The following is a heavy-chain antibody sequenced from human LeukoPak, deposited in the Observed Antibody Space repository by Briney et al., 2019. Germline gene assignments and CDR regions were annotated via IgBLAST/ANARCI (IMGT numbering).Heavy chain of an antibody. CDR3: ASGPRPYYFDY. Sequence: ASVKVSCKASGYTFTGYYMHWVRQAPGQGLEWMGWINPNSGGTNCAQKFQGRVTMTRDTSISTAYMELRSLRSDDTAVYYCASGPRPYYFDYWGQGTLVTVSS. CDR1: GYTFTGYY. V-gene: IGHV1-2*02. J-gene: IGHJ4*02. CDR2: INPNSGGT.